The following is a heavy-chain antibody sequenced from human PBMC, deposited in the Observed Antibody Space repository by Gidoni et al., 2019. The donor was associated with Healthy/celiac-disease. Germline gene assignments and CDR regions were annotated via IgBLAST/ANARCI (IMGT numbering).Heavy chain of an antibody. Sequence: QVQLVQSGAEAKKPGASVKVSCKAPGSTFTSYGISWVRQAPGQGLEWMGWLSAYNGNTNSAQKLQGRVTMTTDTSTSAAYMELRSLRSDDTAVYYCATQSETDSNYDYYYGMDVWGQGTTVTVSS. CDR3: ATQSETDSNYDYYYGMDV. D-gene: IGHD4-4*01. CDR2: LSAYNGNT. V-gene: IGHV1-18*01. CDR1: GSTFTSYG. J-gene: IGHJ6*02.